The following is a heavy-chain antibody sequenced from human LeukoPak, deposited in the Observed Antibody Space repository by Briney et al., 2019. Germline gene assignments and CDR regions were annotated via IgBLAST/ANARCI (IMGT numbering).Heavy chain of an antibody. CDR3: AKKEWGTGGAFDI. Sequence: GGSLRLSCAASGFTFSSYGMHWVRQAPGKGLEWVAFIRYDGSNKYYADSVKGRLTISRDNSKNTLYLQMNSLRAEDTAVYYCAKKEWGTGGAFDIWGQGTMVTVSS. CDR1: GFTFSSYG. CDR2: IRYDGSNK. D-gene: IGHD3-16*01. J-gene: IGHJ3*02. V-gene: IGHV3-30*02.